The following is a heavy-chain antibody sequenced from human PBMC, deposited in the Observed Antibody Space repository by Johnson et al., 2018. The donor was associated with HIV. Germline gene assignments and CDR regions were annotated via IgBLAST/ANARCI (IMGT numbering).Heavy chain of an antibody. Sequence: QVQLVESGGGVVQPGGSLRLSCVASGFTFSSYGMHWVRQAPGKGLEWVTFIHYDGSNKYYADSVKGRFTISRDNSKNTLHLQMNNVRAEDTAIYYCARSDSGYDAFDIWGQGTMVSVSS. CDR3: ARSDSGYDAFDI. J-gene: IGHJ3*02. CDR1: GFTFSSYG. CDR2: IHYDGSNK. V-gene: IGHV3-30*02. D-gene: IGHD5-12*01.